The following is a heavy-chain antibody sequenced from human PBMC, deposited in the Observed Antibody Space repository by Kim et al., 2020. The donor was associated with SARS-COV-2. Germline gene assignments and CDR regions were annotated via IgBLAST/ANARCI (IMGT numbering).Heavy chain of an antibody. Sequence: ASVKVSCKASGYTFTSYAMNWVRQAPGQGLEWMGWINTNTGNPTYAQGFTGRFVFSLDTSVSTAYLQISSLKAEDTAVYYCARDLRTMVRGVLYYYYGMDVWGQGTTVTVSS. CDR3: ARDLRTMVRGVLYYYYGMDV. D-gene: IGHD3-10*01. CDR2: INTNTGNP. J-gene: IGHJ6*02. CDR1: GYTFTSYA. V-gene: IGHV7-4-1*02.